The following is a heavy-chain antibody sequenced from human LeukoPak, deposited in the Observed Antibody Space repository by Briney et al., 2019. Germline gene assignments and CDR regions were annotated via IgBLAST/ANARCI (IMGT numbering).Heavy chain of an antibody. CDR1: GFTFTNYG. D-gene: IGHD6-13*01. J-gene: IGHJ4*02. V-gene: IGHV3-33*01. Sequence: GTSLRLSCAASGFTFTNYGMHWVRQAPGKGLEWVASIRTDGGEKYHADSVQGRFSFSRDNSKNTLYLQMDSLRAEDTALYYRARIGYSTSWANFDYWGQGTLVTVSS. CDR2: IRTDGGEK. CDR3: ARIGYSTSWANFDY.